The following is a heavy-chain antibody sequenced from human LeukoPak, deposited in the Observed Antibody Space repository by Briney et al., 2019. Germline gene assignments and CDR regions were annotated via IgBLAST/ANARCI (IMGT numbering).Heavy chain of an antibody. V-gene: IGHV3-21*01. CDR1: GFTFSSYS. Sequence: KPGGSLRLSCAASGFTFSSYSMNWVRQAPGKGLEWVSSISSSSSYIYYADSVKGRFTISRDNAKNSLYLQMNSQRAEDTAVYYCARGRDDYALFDYWGQGTLVTVSS. CDR2: ISSSSSYI. CDR3: ARGRDDYALFDY. D-gene: IGHD4-17*01. J-gene: IGHJ4*02.